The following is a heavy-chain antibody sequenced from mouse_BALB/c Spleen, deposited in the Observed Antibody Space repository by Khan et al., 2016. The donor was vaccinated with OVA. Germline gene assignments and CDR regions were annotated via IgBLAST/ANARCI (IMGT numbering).Heavy chain of an antibody. V-gene: IGHV1-9*01. CDR2: IFPGSVST. Sequence: QVQLKESGGDLMKPGASVKISCKATGYTFSSYWIEWVKQRPGHGLEWIGQIFPGSVSTTYNEKFKGKATFTADTSSTTAYMQLRSLTSEDSSVYYCARGGYGGFAYWSQGTLVTVSA. J-gene: IGHJ3*01. CDR3: ARGGYGGFAY. D-gene: IGHD2-2*01. CDR1: GYTFSSYW.